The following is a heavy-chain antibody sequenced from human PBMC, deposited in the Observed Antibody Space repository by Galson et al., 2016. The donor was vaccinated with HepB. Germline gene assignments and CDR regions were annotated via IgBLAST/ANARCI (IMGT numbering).Heavy chain of an antibody. CDR1: GFTFDDYA. Sequence: SLRLSCAASGFTFDDYAMHWVRQAPGKGLEWVSGISWNSGSMVYADSVKGRFTISRDNAKSSLYLQMNSLRADDTALYYCAKAEVAGRIIYWGQGTLVTVSP. V-gene: IGHV3-9*01. CDR2: ISWNSGSM. J-gene: IGHJ4*02. CDR3: AKAEVAGRIIY. D-gene: IGHD6-19*01.